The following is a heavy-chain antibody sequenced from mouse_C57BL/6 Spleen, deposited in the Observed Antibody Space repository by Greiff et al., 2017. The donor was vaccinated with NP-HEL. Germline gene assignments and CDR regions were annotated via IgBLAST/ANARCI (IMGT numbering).Heavy chain of an antibody. D-gene: IGHD2-4*01. CDR3: TTKTVYDYWFAY. J-gene: IGHJ3*01. Sequence: EVQLQQSGAELVRPGASVKWSCTASGFNIKDDYMHWVKQRPEQGLEWIGWIDPENGDTEYASKFQGKATITADTSSNTAYLQRSSLTSEDTAVYYCTTKTVYDYWFAYLGQGTLVTVSA. CDR1: GFNIKDDY. V-gene: IGHV14-4*01. CDR2: IDPENGDT.